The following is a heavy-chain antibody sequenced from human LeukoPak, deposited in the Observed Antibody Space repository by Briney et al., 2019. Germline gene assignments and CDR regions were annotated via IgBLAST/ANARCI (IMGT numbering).Heavy chain of an antibody. Sequence: PGGSLSLSCTASGFTINKYWMNWVRQAPGKGLEWVAHTSPDGRRQNYVDSVKGRFTTSRDNAGNSVYLQMNSLRAEDSAVYYCTVSLPHNVVGTGSEGGNWGQGTLVTVSS. V-gene: IGHV3-7*01. CDR1: GFTINKYW. D-gene: IGHD2-21*02. CDR2: TSPDGRRQ. J-gene: IGHJ4*02. CDR3: TVSLPHNVVGTGSEGGN.